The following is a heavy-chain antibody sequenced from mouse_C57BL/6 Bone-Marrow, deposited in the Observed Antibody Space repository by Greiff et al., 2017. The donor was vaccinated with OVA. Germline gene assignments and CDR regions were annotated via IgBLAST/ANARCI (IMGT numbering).Heavy chain of an antibody. CDR1: GYTFTDYN. V-gene: IGHV1-18*01. CDR3: ARHYGSSLYWYFDV. CDR2: INPNNGGT. Sequence: VQLQQSGPELVKPGASVKIPCKASGYTFTDYNMDWVKQSHGKSLEWIGDINPNNGGTIYNQKFKGKATLTVDKSSSTAYMELRSLTSEDTAVYYCARHYGSSLYWYFDVWGTGTTVTVSS. J-gene: IGHJ1*03. D-gene: IGHD1-1*01.